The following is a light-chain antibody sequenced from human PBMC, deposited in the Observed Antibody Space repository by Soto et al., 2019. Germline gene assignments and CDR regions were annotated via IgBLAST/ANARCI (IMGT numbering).Light chain of an antibody. V-gene: IGLV2-14*01. Sequence: QSALTQPASLSGSPGQSITISCTGTSSDVGAFNYVSWYQQHPGKTPKLIIYEVTNRPSGVSNRFSGSKSGNTASLTISGLQAEDEADYYCNAYAITSARLFGGGTKVTVL. J-gene: IGLJ3*02. CDR2: EVT. CDR1: SSDVGAFNY. CDR3: NAYAITSARL.